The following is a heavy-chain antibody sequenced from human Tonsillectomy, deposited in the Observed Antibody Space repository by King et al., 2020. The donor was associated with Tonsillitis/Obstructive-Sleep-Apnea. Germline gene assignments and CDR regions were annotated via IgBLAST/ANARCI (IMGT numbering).Heavy chain of an antibody. V-gene: IGHV3-15*01. J-gene: IGHJ4*02. CDR1: GFTFSNAW. CDR2: IRSKSEGVTT. CDR3: TKYQIVVVGAYFDY. Sequence: VQLVESGGGLVKPGGSLRLSCAASGFTFSNAWMTWVRQAPGKGLEWVGLIRSKSEGVTTDYAAPVKGRFTISRDDSKNTLYLQMNSMKIEDTAVYYCTKYQIVVVGAYFDYWGQGTLVTVSS. D-gene: IGHD3-22*01.